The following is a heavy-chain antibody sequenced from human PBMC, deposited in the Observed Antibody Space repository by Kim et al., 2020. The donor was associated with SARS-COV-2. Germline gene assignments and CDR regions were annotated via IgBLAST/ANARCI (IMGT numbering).Heavy chain of an antibody. CDR1: GFTFTNYW. Sequence: GGSLRLSCAASGFTFTNYWMHWVRQVPGKGLEWVAGINNDGTHTYYADSVRGRFTISRDNSKNLVYLQMNSLGAEDTALYYYTTAFEYCGRGTLVTVSS. J-gene: IGHJ4*02. CDR2: INNDGTHT. V-gene: IGHV3-74*01. CDR3: TTAFEY.